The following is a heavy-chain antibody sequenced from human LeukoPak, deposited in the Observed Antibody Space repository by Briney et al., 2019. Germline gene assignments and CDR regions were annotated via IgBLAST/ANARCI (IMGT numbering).Heavy chain of an antibody. CDR3: AREGGGYRLFEF. CDR1: GYPFSNYG. Sequence: GGSLRLSCAASGYPFSNYGMDWVRQTPGRGLEWISYISGRATNSEYADSVKARFTISRDNAENTLYLQMDNLRAEDTAVYYCAREGGGYRLFEFWGQGLLVTVSS. V-gene: IGHV3-48*04. J-gene: IGHJ4*02. D-gene: IGHD2-15*01. CDR2: ISGRATNS.